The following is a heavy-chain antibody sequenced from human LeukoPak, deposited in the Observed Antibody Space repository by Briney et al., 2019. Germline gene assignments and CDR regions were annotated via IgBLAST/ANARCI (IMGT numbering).Heavy chain of an antibody. V-gene: IGHV4-34*01. CDR3: ARGVVIAPQTFDY. CDR2: INHSGST. D-gene: IGHD2-21*01. CDR1: GGSFSGYY. J-gene: IGHJ4*02. Sequence: PSETLSLTCAVYGGSFSGYYWSWIRQPPGKGLEWIGEINHSGSTNYNPSLKSRVTISVDTTKSRFSLKLSSVTAADTAVYYCARGVVIAPQTFDYWGQGILVTVSS.